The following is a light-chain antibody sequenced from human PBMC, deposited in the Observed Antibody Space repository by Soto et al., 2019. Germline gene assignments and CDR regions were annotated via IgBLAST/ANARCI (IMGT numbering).Light chain of an antibody. CDR2: DAS. CDR1: QSIGSW. J-gene: IGKJ5*01. V-gene: IGKV1-5*01. Sequence: IQMTQSPSTLSASIGDRVTITCWASQSIGSWLAWYQQKPGKAPKLLIYDASSLQSGVPSRFSGSGSGTEFTLTISSLQPDDFATYYCQQRSNWPRITFGQGTRLEIK. CDR3: QQRSNWPRIT.